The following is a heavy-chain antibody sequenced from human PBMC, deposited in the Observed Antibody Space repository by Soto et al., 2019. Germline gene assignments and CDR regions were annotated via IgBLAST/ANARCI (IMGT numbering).Heavy chain of an antibody. Sequence: QLQLHESGPGLVRPSETLSLTCTVSGGSISNTDYYWGWVRQPPGKGLEWIGTIYYNGATQYNPSRKILVTLPVDTSMDHCLVKLTSVTAADTAVYYWARPLRGDSGSPSSDYWGQGTLVTVSS. CDR2: IYYNGAT. CDR3: ARPLRGDSGSPSSDY. J-gene: IGHJ4*02. V-gene: IGHV4-39*02. CDR1: GGSISNTDYY. D-gene: IGHD3-10*01.